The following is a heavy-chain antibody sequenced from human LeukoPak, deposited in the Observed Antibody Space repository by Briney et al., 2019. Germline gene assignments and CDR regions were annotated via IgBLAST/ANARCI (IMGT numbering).Heavy chain of an antibody. Sequence: GGSLRLSCAASGFTFSSYWMNWLRQAPGKGLEWVANINQDGSEKFYVDSVKGRFTISRDNAKNSLYLQMNSLRVEDTAVYYCARGRPHGNDYWGQGTLVTVSS. CDR3: ARGRPHGNDY. CDR1: GFTFSSYW. V-gene: IGHV3-7*01. CDR2: INQDGSEK. J-gene: IGHJ4*02. D-gene: IGHD4-23*01.